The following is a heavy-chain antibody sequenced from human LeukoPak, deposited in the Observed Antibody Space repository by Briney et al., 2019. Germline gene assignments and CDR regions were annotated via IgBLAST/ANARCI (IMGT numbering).Heavy chain of an antibody. CDR1: GFIFSSSG. Sequence: GGSLRLSCAASGFIFSSSGMTWVRQAPGKGLQWVSTIGSDGHIYYEDSVKGRVTISRDNARNSVFLQMNSLRAEDTAVYYCARDDYGDKWYFDLWGRGTLVTVSS. J-gene: IGHJ2*01. CDR2: IGSDGHI. V-gene: IGHV3-21*01. D-gene: IGHD4-23*01. CDR3: ARDDYGDKWYFDL.